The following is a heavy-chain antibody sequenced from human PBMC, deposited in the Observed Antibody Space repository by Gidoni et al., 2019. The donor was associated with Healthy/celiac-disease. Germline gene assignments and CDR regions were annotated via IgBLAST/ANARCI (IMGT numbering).Heavy chain of an antibody. CDR1: GFTFSSDA. CDR2: ISGSGVST. D-gene: IGHD1-7*01. CDR3: AKDRDWNYPPLDYYYGMDV. J-gene: IGHJ6*02. V-gene: IGHV3-23*01. Sequence: EVQLLESGGGLVQPGGSLRRGCAAYGFTFSSDAMSWVRQAPGKGLEWVSAISGSGVSTYYADSVQRRFTISSDNSKNTLYLQMNSLSAEDTAVYYCAKDRDWNYPPLDYYYGMDVWGQGTTVTVSS.